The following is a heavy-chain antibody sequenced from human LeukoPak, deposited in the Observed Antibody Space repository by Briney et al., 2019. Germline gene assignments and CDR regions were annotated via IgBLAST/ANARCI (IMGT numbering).Heavy chain of an antibody. J-gene: IGHJ4*02. CDR3: ARGRLGDSFDY. CDR2: IYSSGST. Sequence: PSQTLSLTCIVSGGSITSGSYYWNWIRQPAGKGLEWIGRIYSSGSTNYNPSLKSRVTISVDTSKNQFSLNLNSVTAADTAVYYCARGRLGDSFDYWGQGILVTVSS. CDR1: GGSITSGSYY. V-gene: IGHV4-61*02. D-gene: IGHD3-16*01.